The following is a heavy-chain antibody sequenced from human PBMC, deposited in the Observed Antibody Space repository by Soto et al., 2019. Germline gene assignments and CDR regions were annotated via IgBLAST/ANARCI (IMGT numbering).Heavy chain of an antibody. J-gene: IGHJ4*02. V-gene: IGHV4-4*02. CDR2: IYHSGST. CDR3: ARGRGGGYYDFWSGYKSEIDY. Sequence: PSETLSLTCAVSGGSISSSNWWNWVRQPPGKGLEWIGEIYHSGSTYYNPSLKSRVTISVDTSKNQSSLKLSSVTAADTAVYYCARGRGGGYYDFWSGYKSEIDYWGQGTLVTVSS. CDR1: GGSISSSNW. D-gene: IGHD3-3*01.